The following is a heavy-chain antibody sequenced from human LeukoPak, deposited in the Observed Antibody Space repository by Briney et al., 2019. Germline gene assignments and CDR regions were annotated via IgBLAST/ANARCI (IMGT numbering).Heavy chain of an antibody. Sequence: GALRLSSLASLDTLSIYIINWVPPAPGKGLEWVSSISVRSNYIYYADSVRGRFRISRDDARDSLFLEMNSLRAEDTAVYYCVRLRRNSDTSGFHYYYDFWGQGTLVTVSS. D-gene: IGHD3-22*01. V-gene: IGHV3-21*01. J-gene: IGHJ4*02. CDR1: LDTLSIYI. CDR3: VRLRRNSDTSGFHYYYDF. CDR2: ISVRSNYI.